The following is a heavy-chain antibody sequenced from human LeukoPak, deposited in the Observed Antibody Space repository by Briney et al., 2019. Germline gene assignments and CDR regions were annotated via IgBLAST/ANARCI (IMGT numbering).Heavy chain of an antibody. V-gene: IGHV4-59*12. CDR1: GGSIISYY. J-gene: IGHJ4*02. CDR3: ASPGVYCSSTSCSQEDY. CDR2: IYHSGST. D-gene: IGHD2-2*01. Sequence: SEALSLTCSVSGGSIISYYWSWIRQPPGKGLEWIGYIYHSGSTYYNPSLKSQVTISVDRSKNQFSLKLSSVTAADTAVYYCASPGVYCSSTSCSQEDYWGQGTLVTVSS.